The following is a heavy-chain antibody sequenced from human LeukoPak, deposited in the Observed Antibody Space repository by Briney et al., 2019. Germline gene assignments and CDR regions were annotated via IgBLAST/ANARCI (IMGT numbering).Heavy chain of an antibody. CDR2: IYTSGST. Sequence: SETLSLTCTVSGRSISSYYWSWIRQPAGKGLEWIGRIYTSGSTNYNPSLKSRVTMSVDTSKNQFSLKLSSVTAADTAVYYCARDRPGIAAAHLPAYYYYGMDVWGQGTTVTVSS. V-gene: IGHV4-4*07. J-gene: IGHJ6*02. D-gene: IGHD6-13*01. CDR3: ARDRPGIAAAHLPAYYYYGMDV. CDR1: GRSISSYY.